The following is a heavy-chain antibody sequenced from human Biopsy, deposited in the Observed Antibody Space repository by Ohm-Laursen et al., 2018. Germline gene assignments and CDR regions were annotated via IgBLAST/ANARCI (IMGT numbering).Heavy chain of an antibody. D-gene: IGHD1-1*01. V-gene: IGHV1-24*01. Sequence: GASVKVSCKVYGHTLTELSTHWVRQAPGRGLEWMGGFAPENGKTIYAQKFQGRVTMTEDTSTDTAYMELSSLRSEDTAVYYCAADINVWNVNYWGQGTQVTVSS. J-gene: IGHJ4*02. CDR1: GHTLTELS. CDR3: AADINVWNVNY. CDR2: FAPENGKT.